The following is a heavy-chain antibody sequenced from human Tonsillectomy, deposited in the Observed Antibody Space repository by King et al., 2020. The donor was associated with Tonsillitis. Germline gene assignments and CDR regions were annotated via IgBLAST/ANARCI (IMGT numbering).Heavy chain of an antibody. D-gene: IGHD6-19*01. CDR1: GFTFSSYW. J-gene: IGHJ2*01. Sequence: QLVQSGGDLVQPGGSLRLSCAASGFTFSSYWMSWVRQAPGKGLEWVANIKQDGSEKYYVDSVKGRFTISTDNAKNSLYLQMNSLRAEDTAVYYCARIVQWLVRGWGWHFDLWGRGTLVTVSS. CDR3: ARIVQWLVRGWGWHFDL. V-gene: IGHV3-7*01. CDR2: IKQDGSEK.